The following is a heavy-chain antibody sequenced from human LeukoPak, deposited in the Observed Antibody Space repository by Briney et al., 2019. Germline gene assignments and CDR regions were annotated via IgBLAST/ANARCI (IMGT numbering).Heavy chain of an antibody. D-gene: IGHD3-22*01. CDR1: GFTFSNYA. CDR3: ARDRSGYELSGLDY. CDR2: ISYDGGNK. J-gene: IGHJ4*02. Sequence: GGSLRLSCAASGFTFSNYAMHWVRQAPGKGLEGVAVISYDGGNKSYADSVKGRFTISRDNSKNTLFLQVNSLRAEDTAVYYCARDRSGYELSGLDYWGQGTLVTVSS. V-gene: IGHV3-30*04.